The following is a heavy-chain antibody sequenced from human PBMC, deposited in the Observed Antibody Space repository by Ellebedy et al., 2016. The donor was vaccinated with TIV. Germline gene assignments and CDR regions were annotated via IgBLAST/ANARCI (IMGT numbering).Heavy chain of an antibody. CDR2: ISSNAATI. D-gene: IGHD4-23*01. J-gene: IGHJ4*02. CDR1: GFTFSDYS. Sequence: GGSLRLXCAASGFTFSDYSMNWVRQAPGKGLKWISYISSNAATIHHADSVKGRFTISRDNAKNSLFLQMNSLRAEDTAVYYCESGGSSEWGQGTLVTVSS. V-gene: IGHV3-48*01. CDR3: ESGGSSE.